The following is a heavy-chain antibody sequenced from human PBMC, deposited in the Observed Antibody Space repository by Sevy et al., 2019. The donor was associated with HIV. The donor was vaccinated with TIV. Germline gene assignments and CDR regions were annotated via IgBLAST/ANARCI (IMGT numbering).Heavy chain of an antibody. J-gene: IGHJ6*02. V-gene: IGHV3-30-3*01. D-gene: IGHD3-10*01. CDR2: ISYDGSNK. CDR3: AREVAYYGSGTYHYGLDV. CDR1: GFTFSSYA. Sequence: GGSLRLSCAASGFTFSSYAMHWVRQAPGKGLEWVAVISYDGSNKCYADSVKGRFTISRDNSKNTLYLQMNSLRAEDTAVYYCAREVAYYGSGTYHYGLDVWGQGTTVTVSS.